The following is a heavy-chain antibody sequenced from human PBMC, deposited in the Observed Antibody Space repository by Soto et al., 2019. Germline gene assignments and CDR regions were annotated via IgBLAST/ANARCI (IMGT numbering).Heavy chain of an antibody. CDR2: ISSSSTSI. Sequence: EVQLVESGGGLVKPGGSLRLSCAASGFTFSSYTMNWVRQAPGKGLEWVSSISSSSTSIYYTDSVKGRFTISRDNAKNSLYLQMNSLRAEDTAVYYCARLSPGSSGSDYWGQGTLLTVSS. CDR1: GFTFSSYT. J-gene: IGHJ4*02. D-gene: IGHD6-19*01. CDR3: ARLSPGSSGSDY. V-gene: IGHV3-21*01.